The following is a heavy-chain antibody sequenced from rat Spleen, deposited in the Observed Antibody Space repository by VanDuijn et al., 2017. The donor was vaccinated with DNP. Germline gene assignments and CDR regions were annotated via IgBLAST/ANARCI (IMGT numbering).Heavy chain of an antibody. CDR1: GFIFSNYW. CDR2: ISNTGDNP. Sequence: EVQLVESGGGPVQPGRSLKLSCVTSGFIFSNYWMTWIRQAPGKGLEWVASISNTGDNPYYSDSVKGRFSLSRDNAKSTLYLQMDSLRSEDTATYYCATALGDYWGQGVMVTVSS. D-gene: IGHD5-1*01. V-gene: IGHV5-31*01. J-gene: IGHJ2*01. CDR3: ATALGDY.